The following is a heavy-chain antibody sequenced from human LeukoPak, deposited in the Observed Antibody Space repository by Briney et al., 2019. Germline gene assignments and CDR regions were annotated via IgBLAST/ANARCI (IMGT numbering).Heavy chain of an antibody. CDR3: ARQTGWVKSSYYFDS. D-gene: IGHD5-24*01. CDR2: IFYSGNT. V-gene: IGHV4-59*01. J-gene: IGHJ4*02. Sequence: SETLSLICTVSGDSMNNYYWSWIRQPPGKGLEWIGNIFYSGNTNYNPSLKSRVTISVDTSKNQFSLKLSSVTAADTAVYYCARQTGWVKSSYYFDSWGQGTLITVSS. CDR1: GDSMNNYY.